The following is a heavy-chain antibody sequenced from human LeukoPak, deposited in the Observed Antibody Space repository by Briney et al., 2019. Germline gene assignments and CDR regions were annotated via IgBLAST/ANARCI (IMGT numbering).Heavy chain of an antibody. CDR2: IYTSGST. CDR3: ARYCGGDCYSLYGMDV. V-gene: IGHV4-61*02. J-gene: IGHJ6*02. D-gene: IGHD2-21*02. Sequence: PSQTLSLTCTVSGGSISSGSYYWGWIRQPAGRGLEWIVRIYTSGSTNYNPALKSRITITVNTAKHHFSLKLSSVTAADTAVYYCARYCGGDCYSLYGMDVWGQGTTVTVSS. CDR1: GGSISSGSYY.